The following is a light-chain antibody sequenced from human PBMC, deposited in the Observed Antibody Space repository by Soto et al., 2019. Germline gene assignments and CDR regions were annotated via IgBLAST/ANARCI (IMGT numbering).Light chain of an antibody. V-gene: IGKV1-39*01. CDR3: QQSYTNPYT. J-gene: IGKJ2*01. CDR1: QSISSY. CDR2: AAS. Sequence: DIQMTQSPSSLSASVGDRVTITCRASQSISSYLNWYQHKPDKAPKLLIYAASSLQSGVPSRFSGSGSGTDFTRTISSLQPEDFATYYCQQSYTNPYTFGQGTKLEIK.